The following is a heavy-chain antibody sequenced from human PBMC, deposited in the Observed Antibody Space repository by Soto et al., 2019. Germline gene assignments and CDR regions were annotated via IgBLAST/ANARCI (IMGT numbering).Heavy chain of an antibody. CDR1: GFTFSSYV. D-gene: IGHD2-15*01. Sequence: EVQLLESGGNLVQPGGSLRLSCAASGFTFSSYVMSWVRQAPGKGLEWVSTISGSGASIYDADSVKGRFTISRDNSKNTVYLQMNSLRXEXTAVYYCAKDGLGSCTGGTCYGSDYWGQGTLVTVSS. CDR2: ISGSGASI. V-gene: IGHV3-23*01. CDR3: AKDGLGSCTGGTCYGSDY. J-gene: IGHJ4*02.